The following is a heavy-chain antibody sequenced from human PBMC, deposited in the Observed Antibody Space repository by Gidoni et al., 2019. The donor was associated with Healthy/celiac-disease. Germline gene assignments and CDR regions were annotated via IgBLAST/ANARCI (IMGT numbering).Heavy chain of an antibody. CDR3: VAGGIAVAGPVDY. J-gene: IGHJ4*02. CDR1: GFTFSGSA. V-gene: IGHV3-73*01. Sequence: LKLFCAASGFTFSGSAMHWVRQASGNGLEWVGRIRSKANSYATAYAASVKGRFTISRDDSKNTAYLQMNSLKTEDTAVYYCVAGGIAVAGPVDYWGQGTLVTVSS. CDR2: IRSKANSYAT. D-gene: IGHD6-19*01.